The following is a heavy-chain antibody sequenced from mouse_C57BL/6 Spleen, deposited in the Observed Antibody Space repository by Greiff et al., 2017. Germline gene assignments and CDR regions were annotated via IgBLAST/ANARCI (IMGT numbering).Heavy chain of an antibody. V-gene: IGHV1-50*01. CDR2: IDPSDSYT. CDR3: ARRGSSYGAMDY. D-gene: IGHD1-1*01. J-gene: IGHJ4*01. CDR1: GYTFTSYW. Sequence: QVQLKQPGAELVKPGASVKLSCKASGYTFTSYWMQWVKQRPGQGLEWIGEIDPSDSYTNYNQKFKGKATLTVDTSSSTAYMQLSSLTSEDSAVYYCARRGSSYGAMDYWGQGTSVTVSS.